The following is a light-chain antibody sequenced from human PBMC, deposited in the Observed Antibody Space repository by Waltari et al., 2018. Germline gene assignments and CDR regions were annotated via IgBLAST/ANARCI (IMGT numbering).Light chain of an antibody. Sequence: QSALTQPASVSGSPGQSITISCTGTSSDVRSFNLFSWYQQHPNKAPKLMIYQVSKRPSGLSNRFSGSKSGNTASLTISGLQAEDEAEYYCCSYGGSSTFVIFGGGTKLTVL. V-gene: IGLV2-23*02. CDR2: QVS. J-gene: IGLJ2*01. CDR3: CSYGGSSTFVI. CDR1: SSDVRSFNL.